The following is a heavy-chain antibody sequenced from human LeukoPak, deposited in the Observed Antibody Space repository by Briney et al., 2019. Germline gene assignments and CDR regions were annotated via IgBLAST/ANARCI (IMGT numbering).Heavy chain of an antibody. CDR2: IYPGDSDT. D-gene: IGHD3-10*01. V-gene: IGHV5-51*01. J-gene: IGHJ4*02. Sequence: GESLKISXKGSGYSFTSYWIGWVRQMPGKGLEWMGIIYPGDSDTIYSPSLQGQVTISADQSISTAYLQWSSLKASDTAMYYCARLLGFGELLYGFDYWGQGTLVTVSS. CDR1: GYSFTSYW. CDR3: ARLLGFGELLYGFDY.